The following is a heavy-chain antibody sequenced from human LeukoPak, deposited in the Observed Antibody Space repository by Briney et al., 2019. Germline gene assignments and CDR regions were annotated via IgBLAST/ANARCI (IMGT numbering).Heavy chain of an antibody. CDR1: GGTNSTNY. CDR2: IYDSGST. Sequence: SETLSLTGTVSGGTNSTNYWSWLRQPPGKGLEWIGYIYDSGSTNYNPSLKSRVTISVDKSKNQFSLKVSSVTAADTAVYYCTCWPVGDASGCKVDYWGQGTLVTVSS. CDR3: TCWPVGDASGCKVDY. J-gene: IGHJ4*02. V-gene: IGHV4-59*12. D-gene: IGHD3-10*01.